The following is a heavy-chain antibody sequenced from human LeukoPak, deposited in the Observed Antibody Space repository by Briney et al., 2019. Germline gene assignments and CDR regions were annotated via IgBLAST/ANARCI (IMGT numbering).Heavy chain of an antibody. CDR1: GFSFSSYT. J-gene: IGHJ4*02. D-gene: IGHD3-22*01. CDR3: VRGKLVYYYDNSGYFDS. Sequence: GGSLRFSCAASGFSFSSYTMNWVRQAPGKGLEWLSYIRIPTGALYYADSVKGRFTISRDNAKNSLYLQMNNLRAEDTAVYYCVRGKLVYYYDNSGYFDSWGRGTLVTVSS. V-gene: IGHV3-48*01. CDR2: IRIPTGAL.